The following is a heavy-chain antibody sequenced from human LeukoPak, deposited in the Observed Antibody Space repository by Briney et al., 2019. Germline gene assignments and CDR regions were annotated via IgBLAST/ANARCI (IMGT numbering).Heavy chain of an antibody. V-gene: IGHV1-8*01. D-gene: IGHD5-12*01. Sequence: ASVKVSCKASGYTFTNYDINWVRQAAGQGLQWMGWMNPNSGNTGYPQRFQGRVTMNRDTSINTAYMELSSLRSEDTAVYYCVRGQSGFKFDPWGQGTLVTVSS. CDR3: VRGQSGFKFDP. CDR2: MNPNSGNT. CDR1: GYTFTNYD. J-gene: IGHJ5*02.